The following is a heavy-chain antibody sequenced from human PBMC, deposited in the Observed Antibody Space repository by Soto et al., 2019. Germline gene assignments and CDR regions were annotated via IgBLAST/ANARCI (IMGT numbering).Heavy chain of an antibody. J-gene: IGHJ6*02. CDR2: ISAYNGNT. CDR1: GYTFTSYG. V-gene: IGHV1-18*04. Sequence: QVQLVQSGAEVKKPGASVKVSCKASGYTFTSYGISWVRQAPGQGLEWMGWISAYNGNTNYAQKLQGRVTMTTDTSTSTAYMELRSPRSDDTAVYYCARQRSSTSTGYYYYYGMDVWGQGTTVTVSS. D-gene: IGHD2-2*01. CDR3: ARQRSSTSTGYYYYYGMDV.